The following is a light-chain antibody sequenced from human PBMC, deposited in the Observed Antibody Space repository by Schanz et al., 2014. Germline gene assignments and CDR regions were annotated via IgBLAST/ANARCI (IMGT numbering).Light chain of an antibody. CDR2: DVS. V-gene: IGLV2-14*01. CDR3: CLYAGSYVL. Sequence: QSALTQPASVSGSPGQSITISCTGTSSDVGGYNYVSWYQQHPGKAPKLMIYDVSNRPSGVSNRFSGSKSGNTASLTVSGLQAEDEADYYCCLYAGSYVLFGGGTKLT. CDR1: SSDVGGYNY. J-gene: IGLJ2*01.